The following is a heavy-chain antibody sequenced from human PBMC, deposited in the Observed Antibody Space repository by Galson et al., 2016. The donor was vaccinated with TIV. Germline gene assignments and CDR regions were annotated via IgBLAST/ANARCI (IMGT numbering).Heavy chain of an antibody. V-gene: IGHV3-23*01. CDR2: ISGGGGST. CDR1: GFTFSIFA. Sequence: SLRLSCAASGFTFSIFAMTWVRQAPGMGLEWVSAISGGGGSTYYADSVKGRFTISRDNSKSTLVLQMNSLRAEDTAVYYCTKVPSSGFSYYYGLDVWGQGTTVTVSS. J-gene: IGHJ6*02. CDR3: TKVPSSGFSYYYGLDV. D-gene: IGHD3-22*01.